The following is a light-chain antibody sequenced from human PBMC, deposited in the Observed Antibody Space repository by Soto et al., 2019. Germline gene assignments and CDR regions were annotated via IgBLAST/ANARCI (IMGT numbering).Light chain of an antibody. CDR1: QSVSSSY. CDR2: GAS. Sequence: DIVLTQSQGTLSFPPVARDTLSCRSSQSVSSSYLAWYQQKPGQAPRLLIYGASSRATGIPDRFSGSGSGTDFTLTISRLEPEDWSVYYGQQYGSSTWTFGQGTKVDIK. V-gene: IGKV3-20*01. CDR3: QQYGSSTWT. J-gene: IGKJ1*01.